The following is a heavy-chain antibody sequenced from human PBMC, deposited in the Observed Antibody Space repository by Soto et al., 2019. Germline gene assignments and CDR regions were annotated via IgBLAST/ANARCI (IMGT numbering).Heavy chain of an antibody. CDR1: GFTFSSYA. V-gene: IGHV3-23*01. D-gene: IGHD2-15*01. CDR3: AKGNWSGGSCYKRHLDA. CDR2: ISGSGGSK. Sequence: GGSLRLSCVASGFTFSSYAMSWVRQAPGKGLEWVSGISGSGGSKYYVDSVKGRFTITRDNSKNTLDLQMNSLKAEDTALHYRAKGNWSGGSCYKRHLDAWGKGTLVTVSS. J-gene: IGHJ5*02.